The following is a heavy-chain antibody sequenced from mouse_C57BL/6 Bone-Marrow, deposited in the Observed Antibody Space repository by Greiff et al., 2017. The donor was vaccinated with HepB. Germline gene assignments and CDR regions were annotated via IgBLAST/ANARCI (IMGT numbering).Heavy chain of an antibody. Sequence: VQLQQPGAELVKPGASVKMSCKASGYTFTSYWITWVKQRPGQGLEWIGDIYPGSGSTNYNEKFKSKATLTVDTSSSTAYMQLSSLTSEDSAVYYCARRGCYYGSSSDYWGQGTTLTVSS. V-gene: IGHV1-55*01. D-gene: IGHD1-1*01. CDR1: GYTFTSYW. CDR2: IYPGSGST. CDR3: ARRGCYYGSSSDY. J-gene: IGHJ2*01.